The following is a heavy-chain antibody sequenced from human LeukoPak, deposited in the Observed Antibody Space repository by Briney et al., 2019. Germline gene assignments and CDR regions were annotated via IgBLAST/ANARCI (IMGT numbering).Heavy chain of an antibody. CDR1: GGSIIGYY. CDR2: THPSGAT. V-gene: IGHV4-4*07. CDR3: PRANINYVYDY. J-gene: IGHJ4*02. D-gene: IGHD3-10*02. Sequence: SETLSVTCTASGGSIIGYYWTWIRQPAGKGVEWLGRTHPSGATNYNPSLKSRFTIPVDTSENHFSLQPSSVTAADPHIYYPPRANINYVYDYWGQGTLCTASS.